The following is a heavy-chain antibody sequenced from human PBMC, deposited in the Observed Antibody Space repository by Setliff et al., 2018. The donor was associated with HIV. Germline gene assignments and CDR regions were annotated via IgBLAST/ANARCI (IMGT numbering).Heavy chain of an antibody. Sequence: SVKVSCKASGGTFSNYGMSWVRQAPGQGLEWMGGIIPISGTANYAQKFQGRVTITTDESTSTAYMELSGLRSEDTAVYYCASAGAWQRNALDIWGQGTMVTVSS. J-gene: IGHJ3*02. CDR3: ASAGAWQRNALDI. CDR1: GGTFSNYG. CDR2: IIPISGTA. V-gene: IGHV1-69*05. D-gene: IGHD5-12*01.